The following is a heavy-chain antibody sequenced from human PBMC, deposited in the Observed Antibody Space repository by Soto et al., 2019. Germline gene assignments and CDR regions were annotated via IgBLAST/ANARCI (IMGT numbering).Heavy chain of an antibody. CDR2: IYYSGNT. CDR3: AREDSNGYYYFDS. CDR1: GGSIRSYY. D-gene: IGHD3-22*01. Sequence: PSETLSLTCTVSGGSIRSYYWSWIRQPPGKGLEWIGYIYYSGNTGYNPSLKSRVTISVDTSNNQLSLKLASVTAADTAVYYCAREDSNGYYYFDSWGQGTLVTVSS. J-gene: IGHJ4*02. V-gene: IGHV4-59*01.